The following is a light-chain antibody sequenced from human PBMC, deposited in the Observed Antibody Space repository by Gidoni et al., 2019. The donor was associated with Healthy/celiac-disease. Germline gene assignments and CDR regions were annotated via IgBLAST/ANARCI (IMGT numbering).Light chain of an antibody. CDR2: WAS. CDR3: QQYYSTQT. J-gene: IGKJ3*01. V-gene: IGKV4-1*01. CDR1: QSVLYSSNNKNY. Sequence: DIVMTQSPDSLAVSLGERATINCKSSQSVLYSSNNKNYLAWYQQKPGQPPKLLIYWASTRESGVPDRVSGSGSGTDFTLTISSLQAEDVAVYYCQQYYSTQTFXPXTKVXIK.